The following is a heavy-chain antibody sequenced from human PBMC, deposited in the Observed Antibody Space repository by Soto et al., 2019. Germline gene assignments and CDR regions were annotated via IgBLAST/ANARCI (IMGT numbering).Heavy chain of an antibody. CDR3: ASDRGYSYGLKYFDY. V-gene: IGHV1-69*13. Sequence: SVKVSCKSSVGPFSRYAISLVRQAPGQGLEWMGGIIPIFGTSNYAQKFQGRVTITADESTSTAYMELSSLRSEDTAVYYCASDRGYSYGLKYFDYWGQGTLVTVSS. CDR1: VGPFSRYA. D-gene: IGHD5-18*01. J-gene: IGHJ4*02. CDR2: IIPIFGTS.